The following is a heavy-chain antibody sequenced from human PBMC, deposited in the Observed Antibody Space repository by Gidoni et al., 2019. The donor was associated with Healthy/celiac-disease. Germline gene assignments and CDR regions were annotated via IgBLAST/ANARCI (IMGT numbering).Heavy chain of an antibody. CDR3: ASSSAWYVLRFLERFETKTNYGMDV. J-gene: IGHJ6*02. D-gene: IGHD3-3*01. CDR2: ISGSGGST. Sequence: EVQLVESGGGLVQPGGSLRLSCAASGFTFSSYAMRWVRQAPGKGLEWVSAISGSGGSTYYADSVKGRFTISRDNSKNTLYLQMNSLRAEDTAVYYCASSSAWYVLRFLERFETKTNYGMDVWGQGTTVTVSS. CDR1: GFTFSSYA. V-gene: IGHV3-23*04.